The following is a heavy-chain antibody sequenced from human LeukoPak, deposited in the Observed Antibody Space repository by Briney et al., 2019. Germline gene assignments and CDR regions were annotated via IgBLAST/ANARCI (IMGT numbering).Heavy chain of an antibody. CDR2: IKSKTDGGTT. D-gene: IGHD3-16*01. J-gene: IGHJ4*02. V-gene: IGHV3-15*01. CDR1: GFTFSNVY. CDR3: TTDPYYDQ. Sequence: GGSLRLSCAASGFTFSNVYMTWVRQAPGKGLECVGRIKSKTDGGTTDYAAPVKGRFTISRDDSKNTLYLQMNSLKTEDTAVYWCTTDPYYDQWGQGALVTVSS.